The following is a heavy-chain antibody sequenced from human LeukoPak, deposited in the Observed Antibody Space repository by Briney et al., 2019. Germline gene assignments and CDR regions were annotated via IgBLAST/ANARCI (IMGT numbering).Heavy chain of an antibody. CDR2: IHSGGST. Sequence: GGSLRLSCAASGITLSGNYMSWVRQAPGKGLEWVSTIHSGGSTYYADSVKGRFTISGDNSKNTLYLQMNSLRAEDTAVYHYARDGIWGYYGSGSYYSDCWGQGTLVTVPS. CDR1: GITLSGNY. V-gene: IGHV3-66*01. J-gene: IGHJ4*02. D-gene: IGHD3-10*01. CDR3: ARDGIWGYYGSGSYYSDC.